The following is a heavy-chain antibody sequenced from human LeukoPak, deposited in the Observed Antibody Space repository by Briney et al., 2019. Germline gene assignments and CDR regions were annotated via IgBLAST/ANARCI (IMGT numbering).Heavy chain of an antibody. V-gene: IGHV3-43D*03. CDR2: ISWDSGNT. CDR1: RFTFNDYA. D-gene: IGHD6-13*01. CDR3: AKGPGAAVGKRYIQH. J-gene: IGHJ1*01. Sequence: GGSLRLSCAASRFTFNDYAMQWVRQAPGKGLEWVSLISWDSGNTYYADSVKGRFTISRDNSKNSLSLQMNSLRAEDTALYYCAKGPGAAVGKRYIQHWGQGTLVTVSS.